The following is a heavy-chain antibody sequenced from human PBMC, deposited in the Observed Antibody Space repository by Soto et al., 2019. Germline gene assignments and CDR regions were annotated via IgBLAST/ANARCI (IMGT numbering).Heavy chain of an antibody. CDR3: ARRYSSSSLPDY. CDR2: IDPSNSYT. D-gene: IGHD6-6*01. CDR1: GYSFTSYW. Sequence: GESLKISCKGSGYSFTSYWISWVRQMPGKGLEWMGRIDPSNSYTNYSPSFQGHVTISADKSFSTAYLQWSSLKASDTAMYYCARRYSSSSLPDYWGQGTLVTVPQ. V-gene: IGHV5-10-1*01. J-gene: IGHJ4*02.